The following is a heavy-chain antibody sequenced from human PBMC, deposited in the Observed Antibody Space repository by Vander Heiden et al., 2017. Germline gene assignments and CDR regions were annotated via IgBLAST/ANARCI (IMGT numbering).Heavy chain of an antibody. J-gene: IGHJ6*02. CDR2: IHPVDSDT. D-gene: IGHD6-19*01. CDR3: ARQMYSSGRNNYYTLEV. Sequence: EVRLVQSGAEVKNPGESLKISCTGSGYTFTSLWVGWVGSMPGKGLEWMGLIHPVDSDTRYSPSFQGQVTISADKSTNAAYLQWSSLKASDTAMYYCARQMYSSGRNNYYTLEVWGQGTTVTVSS. V-gene: IGHV5-51*01. CDR1: GYTFTSLW.